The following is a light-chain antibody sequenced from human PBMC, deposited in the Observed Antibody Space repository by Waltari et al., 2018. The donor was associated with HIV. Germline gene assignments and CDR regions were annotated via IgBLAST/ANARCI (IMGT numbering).Light chain of an antibody. V-gene: IGKV3-20*01. CDR2: GAS. Sequence: EIVLTQSPGTLSLSPGERATLSCRASKSVSSNYLAWYQQKPGQAPRLLIYGASSRATGIPNRFSGSGSGTDFTLTFSRLEPEDFAVYSCQQYGYSPLTFGGGTRVEIK. CDR1: KSVSSNY. CDR3: QQYGYSPLT. J-gene: IGKJ4*01.